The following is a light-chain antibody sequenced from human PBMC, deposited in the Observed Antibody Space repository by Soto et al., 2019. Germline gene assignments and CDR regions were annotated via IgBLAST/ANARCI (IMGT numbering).Light chain of an antibody. V-gene: IGKV3-20*01. J-gene: IGKJ1*01. CDR2: GAS. CDR3: QQYGSSLTWT. Sequence: EIVLTQSPGTLSLSPGERATLSCRASQSVSSSYLAWYQQKPGQAPRLLIYGASSRATGIPDRFSGSGSGTDFTLTISRLEPEGLAVYYCQQYGSSLTWTFGQGTKVEIK. CDR1: QSVSSSY.